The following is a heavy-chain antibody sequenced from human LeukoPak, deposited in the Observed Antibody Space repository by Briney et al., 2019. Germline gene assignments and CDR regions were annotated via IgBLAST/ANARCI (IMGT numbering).Heavy chain of an antibody. Sequence: GGSLRLSCAASGFTFSSYVMTWVRQAPGKGLEWVSAISGSGGSTYYADSVKGRFTISRDNSKNTLYLQMNSLRAEDTAVYYCAKDRANGIADIDYWGQGTLVTVSS. CDR3: AKDRANGIADIDY. CDR2: ISGSGGST. D-gene: IGHD6-13*01. V-gene: IGHV3-23*01. CDR1: GFTFSSYV. J-gene: IGHJ4*02.